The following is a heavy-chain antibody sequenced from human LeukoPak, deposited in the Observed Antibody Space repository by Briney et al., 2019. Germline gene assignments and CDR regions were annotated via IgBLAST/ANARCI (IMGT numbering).Heavy chain of an antibody. V-gene: IGHV3-7*01. Sequence: QTGGSLRLSCAASGFTFSSYWMTWVRQAPGKGLEWVANINQDGSEKYYVDSVKGRFTISRDNAKNSLYLQMNSLRAEDTAVYYCARGVLGVDTAMAMIDYWGQGTLVTVSS. D-gene: IGHD5-18*01. CDR2: INQDGSEK. CDR3: ARGVLGVDTAMAMIDY. J-gene: IGHJ4*02. CDR1: GFTFSSYW.